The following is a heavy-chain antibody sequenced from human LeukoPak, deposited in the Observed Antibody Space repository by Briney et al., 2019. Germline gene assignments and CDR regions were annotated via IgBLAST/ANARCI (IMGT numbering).Heavy chain of an antibody. CDR2: FNPIFGSA. CDR1: GDSFGTYG. V-gene: IGHV1-69*05. Sequence: ASVKVSCKASGDSFGTYGITWVRQAPGEGLEWMGGFNPIFGSAQYAQKFQGRVTITMDVSARTVYMELSSLRSEDTTIYYCARDFGSGVFDPWGQGTLVTVAS. J-gene: IGHJ5*02. D-gene: IGHD3-10*01. CDR3: ARDFGSGVFDP.